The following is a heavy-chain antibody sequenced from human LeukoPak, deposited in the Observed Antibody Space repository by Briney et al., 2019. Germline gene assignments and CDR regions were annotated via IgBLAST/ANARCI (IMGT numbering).Heavy chain of an antibody. CDR3: ARGLWDLMITFGGTIQGAFDI. J-gene: IGHJ3*02. CDR1: GGTFSSYA. D-gene: IGHD3-16*01. V-gene: IGHV1-69*04. CDR2: IIPILGIA. Sequence: SVKVSCKASGGTFSSYAISWVRQAPGQGLEWMGRIIPILGIANYAQKFQGRVTITADKSTSTAYMELSSLRSEDTAVYYCARGLWDLMITFGGTIQGAFDIWGQGTMVTVSS.